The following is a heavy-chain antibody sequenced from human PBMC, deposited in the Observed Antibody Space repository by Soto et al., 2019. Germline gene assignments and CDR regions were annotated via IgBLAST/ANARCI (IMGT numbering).Heavy chain of an antibody. CDR2: ISYDGSNK. Sequence: KGLEWVAVISYDGSNKYYADSVKGRFTISRDNSKNTLYLQMNSLRAEDTAVYFFFFQAEDGIRVTVPVSAFLLNRSSDL. V-gene: IGHV3-30*03. J-gene: IGHJ2*01. D-gene: IGHD3-16*02. CDR3: FFQAEDGIRVTVPVSAFLLNRSSDL.